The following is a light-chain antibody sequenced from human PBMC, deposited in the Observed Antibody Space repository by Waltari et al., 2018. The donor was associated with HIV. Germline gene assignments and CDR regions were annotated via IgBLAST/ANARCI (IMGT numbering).Light chain of an antibody. J-gene: IGLJ1*01. CDR3: CSYAGTSTYV. CDR2: AVT. Sequence: QSALTQPASVSGSPGQSITISCTGTSSDVASYNLVSWYQHHPGKAPKDMITAVTKLPPGVTAQVAGPKSCNTASLTISGLQAEDEADYYCCSYAGTSTYVFGAGTKVTVL. V-gene: IGLV2-23*02. CDR1: SSDVASYNL.